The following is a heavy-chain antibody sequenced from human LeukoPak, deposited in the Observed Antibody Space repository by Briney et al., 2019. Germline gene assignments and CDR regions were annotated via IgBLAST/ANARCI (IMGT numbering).Heavy chain of an antibody. CDR2: IYYSGST. Sequence: SETMSLTCIVSGGSISSYYWSWIQQPPGKGLEWIGYIYYSGSTNYNPSLKSRVTISVDTSKNQFSLKLSSVTAAGTAVYYCARGDGDYVSYWGQGTLVTVSS. V-gene: IGHV4-59*01. CDR1: GGSISSYY. D-gene: IGHD4-17*01. J-gene: IGHJ4*02. CDR3: ARGDGDYVSY.